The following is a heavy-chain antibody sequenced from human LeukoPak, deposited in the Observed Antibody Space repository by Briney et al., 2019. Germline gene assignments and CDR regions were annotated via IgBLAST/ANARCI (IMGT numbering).Heavy chain of an antibody. Sequence: GGSLRLSCAASGFTFSSYGMHWVRQAPGKGLEWVAVIWYDGSNKYYADSVKGRFTISRGNSKNTLYLQMNSLRAEDTAVYYCARDSVWFGESSDAFDIWGQGTMVTVSS. CDR1: GFTFSSYG. V-gene: IGHV3-33*01. CDR3: ARDSVWFGESSDAFDI. D-gene: IGHD3-10*01. J-gene: IGHJ3*02. CDR2: IWYDGSNK.